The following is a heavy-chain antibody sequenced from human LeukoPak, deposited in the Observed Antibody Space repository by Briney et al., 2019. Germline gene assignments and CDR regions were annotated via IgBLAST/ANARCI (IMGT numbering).Heavy chain of an antibody. J-gene: IGHJ5*02. CDR2: ISSSSSYI. CDR1: GFTFSSYS. CDR3: ARESRGWFDP. D-gene: IGHD5-24*01. Sequence: GGSLRLSCAASGFTFSSYSMNWVRLAPGKGLEWVSSISSSSSYIYYADSVKGRFTISRDNAKNSLYLQMNSLRAEDTAVYYCARESRGWFDPWGQGTLVTVSS. V-gene: IGHV3-21*01.